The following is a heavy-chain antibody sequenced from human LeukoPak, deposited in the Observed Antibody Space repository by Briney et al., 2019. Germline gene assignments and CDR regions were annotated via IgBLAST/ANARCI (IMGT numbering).Heavy chain of an antibody. J-gene: IGHJ3*01. V-gene: IGHV3-7*01. Sequence: GGSLRLSCAASGFTFSSYAMHWVRQAPGKGLECVGNINQDGSEKNFVDSVKGRFTISRDNAKNSLYLQLNRLRVEDTATYFCARDTTHTHYGDAFDLWGQGTLVAVSS. CDR2: INQDGSEK. CDR1: GFTFSSYA. CDR3: ARDTTHTHYGDAFDL. D-gene: IGHD4-17*01.